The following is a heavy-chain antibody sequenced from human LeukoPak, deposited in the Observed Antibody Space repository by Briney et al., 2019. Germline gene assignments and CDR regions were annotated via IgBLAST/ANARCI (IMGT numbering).Heavy chain of an antibody. D-gene: IGHD2-2*01. CDR3: ARDPEYQLLWVNGWFDP. CDR2: INPKNGGT. Sequence: ASVKVSCKASRNIFTGYFIHWVRQAPGQGLEWMGWINPKNGGTNPAQKFQGRVTMTRDTSISTAYMELSRLRSDDTAVYYCARDPEYQLLWVNGWFDPWGQGTLVTVSS. J-gene: IGHJ5*02. V-gene: IGHV1-2*02. CDR1: RNIFTGYF.